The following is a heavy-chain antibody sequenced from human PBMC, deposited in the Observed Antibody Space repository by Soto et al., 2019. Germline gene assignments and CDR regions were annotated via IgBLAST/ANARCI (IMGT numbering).Heavy chain of an antibody. CDR3: ATATRGTVSLLSA. CDR1: GYPFNDNH. V-gene: IGHV1-2*02. D-gene: IGHD4-4*01. Sequence: QVQLVQSGAELRKPGASVKVSCKASGYPFNDNHIHWVRQAPGQGVEWMGWLNPYSGAPTYGANYKGRINLTRHRSLSTSYMYLIGVRSDDAAVYYCATATRGTVSLLSAWGQGTLVTVSS. CDR2: LNPYSGAP. J-gene: IGHJ5*01.